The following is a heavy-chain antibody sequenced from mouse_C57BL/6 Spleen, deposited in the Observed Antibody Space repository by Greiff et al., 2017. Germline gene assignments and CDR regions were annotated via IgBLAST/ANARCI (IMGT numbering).Heavy chain of an antibody. CDR2: IDPSDSYT. Sequence: QVQLQQPGAELVMPGASVKLSCKASGYTFTSYWMHWVKQRPGQGLEWIGEIDPSDSYTNYNQKFKGKSTLTVDKSSSTAYMQLSSLTSEASAVYYCARGELRLLFDYWGQGTTLTVSS. V-gene: IGHV1-69*01. D-gene: IGHD3-2*02. CDR1: GYTFTSYW. CDR3: ARGELRLLFDY. J-gene: IGHJ2*01.